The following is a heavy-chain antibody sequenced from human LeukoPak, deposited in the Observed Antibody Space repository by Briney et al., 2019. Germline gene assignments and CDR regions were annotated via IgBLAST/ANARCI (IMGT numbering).Heavy chain of an antibody. CDR3: AKDRPCTSCYLGWFDP. V-gene: IGHV3-30*02. D-gene: IGHD2-2*01. CDR1: GFTFSNYG. J-gene: IGHJ5*02. CDR2: IRSDGSNK. Sequence: GGSLGLSCTASGFTFSNYGMHWVRQAPGKGLEWVALIRSDGSNKDYADSVKGRFSISRDNSKNTLYLQMNSLRPEDTAVYYCAKDRPCTSCYLGWFDPWGQGTLVTVSS.